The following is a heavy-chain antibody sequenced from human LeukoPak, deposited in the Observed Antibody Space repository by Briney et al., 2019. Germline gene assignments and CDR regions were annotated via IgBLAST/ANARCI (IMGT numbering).Heavy chain of an antibody. V-gene: IGHV3-21*06. Sequence: GGSLRLSCAASGFTFSTYSMNWVRLTPGKGLEWVSSITSSGTYVYYAGSMKGRFTISRDNGKSTLFLQMNSLRADDTAIHFXXXXXXXXXGXXXXXFDLWXXXXQVTVSS. CDR3: XXXXXXXXGXXXXXFDL. CDR2: ITSSGTYV. CDR1: GFTFSTYS. J-gene: IGHJ4*02.